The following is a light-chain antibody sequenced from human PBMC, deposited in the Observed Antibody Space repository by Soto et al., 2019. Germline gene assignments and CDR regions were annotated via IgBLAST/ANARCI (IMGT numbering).Light chain of an antibody. V-gene: IGKV3-20*01. CDR1: QSISRSD. CDR2: ATS. Sequence: EIVLTQSPGTFSLSPLESATLSFMASQSISRSDLAWYQHRPGQSPRLLIYATSSRATGIPDRFTGGGAGTGFTLTISRLEPEDSAVYYCQQYNNWLTWTFGQGTKVDIK. CDR3: QQYNNWLTWT. J-gene: IGKJ1*01.